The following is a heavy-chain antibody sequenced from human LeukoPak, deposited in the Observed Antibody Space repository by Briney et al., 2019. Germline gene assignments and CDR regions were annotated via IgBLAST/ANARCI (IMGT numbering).Heavy chain of an antibody. D-gene: IGHD3-22*01. CDR2: ISSNGGST. V-gene: IGHV3-64*04. J-gene: IGHJ4*02. CDR1: GFTFSSYA. Sequence: GGSLRLSCSASGFTFSSYAMHWVRQAPGKGLEYVSAISSNGGSTYYADSVKGRFTISRDNSKNTLYLQMNSLRAEDTAVYYCARVDYYDSSGYYYENFDYWGQGTLVTVSS. CDR3: ARVDYYDSSGYYYENFDY.